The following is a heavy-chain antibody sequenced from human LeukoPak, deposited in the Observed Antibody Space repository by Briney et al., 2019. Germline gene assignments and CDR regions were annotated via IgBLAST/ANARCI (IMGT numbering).Heavy chain of an antibody. Sequence: GGSLRLSCAASGFTFSSYAMGWVRQAPGKGLEWVSAISGSGGSTYYADSEKGRFTISRDNSKNTLYLQMNSLRAEDTAVYYCAPGGQWLVNWGQGTLVTVSS. V-gene: IGHV3-23*01. D-gene: IGHD6-19*01. CDR1: GFTFSSYA. CDR3: APGGQWLVN. J-gene: IGHJ4*02. CDR2: ISGSGGST.